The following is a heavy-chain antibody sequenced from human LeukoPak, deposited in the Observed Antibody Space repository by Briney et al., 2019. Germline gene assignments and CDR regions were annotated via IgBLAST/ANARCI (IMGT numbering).Heavy chain of an antibody. CDR3: AKDWGNYFASGSSYLDY. CDR1: GFTFSNAW. J-gene: IGHJ4*02. V-gene: IGHV3-30*18. CDR2: ISHDGSNK. D-gene: IGHD3-10*01. Sequence: GGSLTLSCAASGFTFSNAWMSWVRQAPGKGLEWVATISHDGSNKNYGDSVKGRFTISRDNSRNTLYLQMNSLRPEDTAVYHCAKDWGNYFASGSSYLDYWGQGTLVTVSS.